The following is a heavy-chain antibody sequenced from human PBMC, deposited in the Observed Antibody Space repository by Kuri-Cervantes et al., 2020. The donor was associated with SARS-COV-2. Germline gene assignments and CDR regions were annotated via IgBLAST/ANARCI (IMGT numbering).Heavy chain of an antibody. Sequence: GSLRLSCTVSGDSINKYYWSWIRQPPGKGLEWIGYIYYSGSINYNPSLKSRVTISLDTSKNQFSLKLNSVTAVDTAVYYCARERDLSRFDYWGQGTLVTVSS. D-gene: IGHD5-24*01. CDR2: IYYSGSI. J-gene: IGHJ4*02. V-gene: IGHV4-59*01. CDR1: GDSINKYY. CDR3: ARERDLSRFDY.